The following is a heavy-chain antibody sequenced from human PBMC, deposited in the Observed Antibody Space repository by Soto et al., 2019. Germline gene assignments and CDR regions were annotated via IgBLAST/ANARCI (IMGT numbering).Heavy chain of an antibody. CDR3: ARDYSSGWLVKGWYDP. J-gene: IGHJ5*02. CDR1: GGSISSSSYY. D-gene: IGHD6-19*01. Sequence: PSETLSLTCTVSGGSISSSSYYWGWIRQPPGKGLEWIGSIYYSGSTYYNPSLKSRVTISVDTSKNQFSLKLSSVTAADTAVYYCARDYSSGWLVKGWYDPWGQGTLVTVSS. CDR2: IYYSGST. V-gene: IGHV4-39*07.